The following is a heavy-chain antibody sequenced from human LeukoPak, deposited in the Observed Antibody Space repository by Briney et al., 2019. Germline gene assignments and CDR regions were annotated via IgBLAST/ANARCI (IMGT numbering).Heavy chain of an antibody. CDR2: INNDGST. V-gene: IGHV3-74*01. CDR3: ARDYYGSIDL. D-gene: IGHD3-10*01. Sequence: AGGSLRLSCVASGFTFGNYWMPWVRQAPGKELVCISRINNDGSTVYADSVAGRFTISRDNARNTLYLQMNTLRVEDTAVYYCARDYYGSIDLWGQGTLVTVSS. J-gene: IGHJ1*01. CDR1: GFTFGNYW.